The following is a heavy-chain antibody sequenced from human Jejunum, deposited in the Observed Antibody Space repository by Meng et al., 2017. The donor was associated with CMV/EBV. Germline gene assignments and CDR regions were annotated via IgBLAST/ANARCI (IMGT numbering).Heavy chain of an antibody. CDR3: AREGCTSTTCYPLSDVYL. V-gene: IGHV3-23*01. J-gene: IGHJ4*02. CDR2: ISASGDTT. CDR1: SNYD. D-gene: IGHD2-2*01. Sequence: SNYDMNWVRQAPGKGLEWVSAISASGDTTYYADSVKGRFTISRDNSKNTLFLQMSSLRAEDTAVYYCAREGCTSTTCYPLSDVYLWGQGTLVTVSS.